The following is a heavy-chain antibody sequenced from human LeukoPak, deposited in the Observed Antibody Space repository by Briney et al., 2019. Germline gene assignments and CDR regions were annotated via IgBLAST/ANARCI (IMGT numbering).Heavy chain of an antibody. J-gene: IGHJ4*02. V-gene: IGHV1-2*06. D-gene: IGHD2-15*01. CDR2: INPNSGGT. CDR3: ARDSPRHCSGGSCYPL. Sequence: GASVKVSCKASGYTFTGYYMHWVRQAPGQGLGWMGRINPNSGGTNYAQKFQGRVTMTRDTSISTAYMELSRLRPDDTAVYYCARDSPRHCSGGSCYPLWGQGTLVTVSS. CDR1: GYTFTGYY.